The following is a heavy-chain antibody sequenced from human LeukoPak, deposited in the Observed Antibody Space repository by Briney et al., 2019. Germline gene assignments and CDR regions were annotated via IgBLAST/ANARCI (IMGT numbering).Heavy chain of an antibody. CDR1: GFTFRTYA. J-gene: IGHJ4*01. Sequence: GGSLRLSCAASGFTFRTYAMSWVRQAPGEGLEWVSGIIGNAASTYYADSVKGRFTISRDNSKNTLYLQMNSLRAEDTAIYYCAKDRVPVGAWEIDYWGQGTLVTVSS. CDR2: IIGNAAST. D-gene: IGHD1-26*01. CDR3: AKDRVPVGAWEIDY. V-gene: IGHV3-23*01.